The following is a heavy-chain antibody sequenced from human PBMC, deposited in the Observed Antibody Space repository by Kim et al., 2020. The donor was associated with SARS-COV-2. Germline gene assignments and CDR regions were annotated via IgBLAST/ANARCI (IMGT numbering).Heavy chain of an antibody. CDR3: ARDLTVGSAAY. Sequence: KYYVDSVKGRFTISRDNAKNSLYLQMNSLRAEDTAVYYCARDLTVGSAAYWGQGTLVTVSS. CDR2: K. J-gene: IGHJ4*02. V-gene: IGHV3-7*01. D-gene: IGHD3-10*01.